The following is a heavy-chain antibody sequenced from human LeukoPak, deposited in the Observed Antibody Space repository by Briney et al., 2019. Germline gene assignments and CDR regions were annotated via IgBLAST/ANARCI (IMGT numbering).Heavy chain of an antibody. CDR3: ARLGANDYIDL. CDR2: IYNSGNT. V-gene: IGHV4-4*07. D-gene: IGHD4-11*01. Sequence: SETLSLTCTVSGGSISNSYWSWIRQPAGKGLEWIGHIYNSGNTNYNPSFKSRVTMSLDTSKNHLSLILSSVTAADTAMYYCARLGANDYIDLWGQGTLVTVSS. CDR1: GGSISNSY. J-gene: IGHJ5*02.